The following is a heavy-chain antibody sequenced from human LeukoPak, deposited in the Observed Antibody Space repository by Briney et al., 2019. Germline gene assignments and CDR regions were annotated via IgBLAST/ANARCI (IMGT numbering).Heavy chain of an antibody. CDR1: GYTFTSYD. CDR3: ARGAPGSYCSGGSCPYFGY. Sequence: ASVKVSCKASGYTFTSYDVNWVRQATGQGLEWMGWVNPNSGHTGYAQKFQGRVTRTTNTSKSTAYMELSSLRSEDTAVYYCARGAPGSYCSGGSCPYFGYWGQGTLVSVSS. D-gene: IGHD2-15*01. J-gene: IGHJ4*02. V-gene: IGHV1-8*01. CDR2: VNPNSGHT.